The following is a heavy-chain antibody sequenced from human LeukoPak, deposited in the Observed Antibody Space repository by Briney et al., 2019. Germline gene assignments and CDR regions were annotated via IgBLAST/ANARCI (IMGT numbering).Heavy chain of an antibody. V-gene: IGHV3-30*02. CDR2: IRFDGTAQ. Sequence: PGGSLRLSCSASGFTFNNYGIDGVRQAPGKGLEWVAFIRFDGTAQYYADSVKGRFTISRDNSKNTLYLQVNSVRPEDTAVYYCARGNSNGFDVWGQGTMVTVSS. CDR1: GFTFNNYG. CDR3: ARGNSNGFDV. J-gene: IGHJ3*01. D-gene: IGHD1-7*01.